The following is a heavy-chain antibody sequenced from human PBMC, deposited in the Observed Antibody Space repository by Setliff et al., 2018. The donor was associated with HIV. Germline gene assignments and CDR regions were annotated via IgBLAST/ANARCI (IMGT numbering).Heavy chain of an antibody. Sequence: GGSLRLSCAASGFTFDDYALHWVRQAPGKGLEWVSGVSWNSGSTAYADSVKGRFTISRDNAKNSLYLQMNSLRAEGTAVYYCAREKVWGYSSLTGDYYYYYMDVWGKGTTVTVSS. D-gene: IGHD4-4*01. J-gene: IGHJ6*03. CDR3: AREKVWGYSSLTGDYYYYYMDV. CDR2: VSWNSGST. V-gene: IGHV3-9*01. CDR1: GFTFDDYA.